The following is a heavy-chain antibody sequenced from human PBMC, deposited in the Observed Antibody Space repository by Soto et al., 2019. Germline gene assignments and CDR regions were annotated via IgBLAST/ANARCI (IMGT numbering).Heavy chain of an antibody. D-gene: IGHD2-21*02. CDR1: GFTYGAYA. CDR3: AKDPPGRHIIVVTALDC. Sequence: LQSGGGLVQPGGSLRLSCAGSGFTYGAYAMSWVRQAPGKGLEWVSSISGSGGNTFYADSVKGRFTISRDNSKNTLYLQMNSLRAEDTAVYYCAKDPPGRHIIVVTALDCWGQGTLFTVSA. V-gene: IGHV3-23*01. J-gene: IGHJ4*02. CDR2: ISGSGGNT.